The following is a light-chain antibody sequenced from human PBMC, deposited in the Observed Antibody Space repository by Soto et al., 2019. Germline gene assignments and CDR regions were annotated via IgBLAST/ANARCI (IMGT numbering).Light chain of an antibody. CDR3: CSYAGSSTDVG. CDR1: SSDVGSYNL. V-gene: IGLV2-23*01. Sequence: QSALTQPASVSGSPGQSITISCTGTSSDVGSYNLVSWYQQHPGKAAKLMIYEGSKRPSGVSNRFSGSKSGNTASLTISGLQAEDEADYYCCSYAGSSTDVGFGRGTQLTVL. CDR2: EGS. J-gene: IGLJ2*01.